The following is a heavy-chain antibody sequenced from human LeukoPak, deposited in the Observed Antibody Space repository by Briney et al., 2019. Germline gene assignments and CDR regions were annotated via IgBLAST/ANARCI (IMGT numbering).Heavy chain of an antibody. J-gene: IGHJ4*02. CDR2: IRCSGGST. Sequence: VGSQRLSCAASGFTLSSDLMTWVRQAPGAGLGWVSAIRCSGGSTYYADSVKVRFTISRDNSKNTLYLQLNSLRAGDTAVYYCYIPYYDTSAYKGYWGQGTLVTVSS. D-gene: IGHD3-22*01. CDR1: GFTLSSDL. V-gene: IGHV3-23*01. CDR3: YIPYYDTSAYKGY.